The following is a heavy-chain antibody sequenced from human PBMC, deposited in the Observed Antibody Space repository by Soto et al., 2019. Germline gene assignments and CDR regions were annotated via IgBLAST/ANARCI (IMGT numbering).Heavy chain of an antibody. J-gene: IGHJ4*02. CDR1: GFTFSSYG. CDR3: ARDSHSKFDY. V-gene: IGHV3-33*01. Sequence: QVQLVESGGGVVQPGRSLRLSCAASGFTFSSYGMHWVRQAPGKGLEWVAVIWYDGSNKYYADSVKGRFTISRDNSKNTLNLQMNSLRAEDTAVYYCARDSHSKFDYWGQGTLVTVSS. CDR2: IWYDGSNK.